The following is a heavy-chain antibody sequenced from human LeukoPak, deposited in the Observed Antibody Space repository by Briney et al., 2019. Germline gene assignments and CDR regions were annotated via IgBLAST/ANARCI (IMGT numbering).Heavy chain of an antibody. V-gene: IGHV3-30-3*01. J-gene: IGHJ3*02. D-gene: IGHD6-6*01. Sequence: GGSLRLSCAASGFTFSSYAMHWVRQAPGKGLEWVAVISYDGSNKYYADSVKGRFTISRDNSKNTLYLQMNSLRAEDTAVYYCARDLARAFDIWGQGTMVTVSS. CDR2: ISYDGSNK. CDR3: ARDLARAFDI. CDR1: GFTFSSYA.